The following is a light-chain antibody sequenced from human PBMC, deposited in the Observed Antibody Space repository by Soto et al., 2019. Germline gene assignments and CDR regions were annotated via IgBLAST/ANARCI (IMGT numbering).Light chain of an antibody. CDR3: QNYNGALWT. CDR1: QAINNH. V-gene: IGKV1-27*01. CDR2: ATS. J-gene: IGKJ1*01. Sequence: DIQMTQSPSSLSASVGDRVTFSCRASQAINNHLAWYQQKPGKVPKLLIYATSTLKSGVPSRFSGSGSGTDFTLTISSRQPEDVATYFCQNYNGALWTFGQGTKVEIK.